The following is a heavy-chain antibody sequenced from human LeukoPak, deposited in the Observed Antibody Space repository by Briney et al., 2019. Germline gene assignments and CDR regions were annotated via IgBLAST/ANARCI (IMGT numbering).Heavy chain of an antibody. CDR3: AKDLRIWAVVVYRAGPADY. D-gene: IGHD3-22*01. CDR2: ISGSGGST. Sequence: GGSLRLSCAASGSTFSSYAMSWVRQAPGKGLEWVSAISGSGGSTYYADSVKGRFTISRDNSKNTLYLQMNSLRAEDTAVYYCAKDLRIWAVVVYRAGPADYWGQGTLVTVSS. V-gene: IGHV3-23*01. CDR1: GSTFSSYA. J-gene: IGHJ4*02.